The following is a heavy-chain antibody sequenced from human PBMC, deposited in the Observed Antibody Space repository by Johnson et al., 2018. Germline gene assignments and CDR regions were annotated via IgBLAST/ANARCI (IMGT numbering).Heavy chain of an antibody. CDR2: IGTAGDT. CDR3: ARGPTYYYGMDV. J-gene: IGHJ6*02. Sequence: QLVESGGGLVQPGGSLRLSCAASGFTFSSYDMHWVRQATGKGLEWVSAIGTAGDTYYPGSVKGRFTISRENAKNSLNLQMNSLRAGDTAVDYCARGPTYYYGMDVWGQGTTVTVSS. V-gene: IGHV3-13*01. CDR1: GFTFSSYD.